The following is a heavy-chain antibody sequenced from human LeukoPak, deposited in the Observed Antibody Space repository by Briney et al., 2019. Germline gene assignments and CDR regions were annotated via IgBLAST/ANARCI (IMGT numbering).Heavy chain of an antibody. V-gene: IGHV5-51*01. CDR1: GYSFTSYW. D-gene: IGHD3-10*01. CDR2: IYPGDSDT. J-gene: IGHJ4*02. CDR3: AGQSVRYGSGSPPDY. Sequence: GESLKISCKGSGYSFTSYWIGWVRQMPGKGLEWMGIIYPGDSDTRYSPSFQGQVTISADKSISTAYLQWSSLKASDTAMYYCAGQSVRYGSGSPPDYWGQGTLVTVSS.